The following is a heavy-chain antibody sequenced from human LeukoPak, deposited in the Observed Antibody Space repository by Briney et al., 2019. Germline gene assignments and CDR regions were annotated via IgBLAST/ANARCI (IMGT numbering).Heavy chain of an antibody. V-gene: IGHV3-74*01. J-gene: IGHJ6*02. CDR1: GFTFSTYW. CDR2: INPDGITT. Sequence: WGSLTLSCAASGFTFSTYWMHRVRQAPGKGLEWVSRINPDGITTTCADPVKGRFTISRDNAKNTLFLQMNSLRAEDTAVYYCARDYYYGMDVWGQGTTITVSS. CDR3: ARDYYYGMDV.